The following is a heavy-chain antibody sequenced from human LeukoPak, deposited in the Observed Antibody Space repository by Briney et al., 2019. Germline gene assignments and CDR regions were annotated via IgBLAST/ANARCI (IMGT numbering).Heavy chain of an antibody. V-gene: IGHV4-39*01. CDR3: ARQLGDCTNGVRFVDL. Sequence: SETLSLTCTVSGDSIDSSSSSYFWGWIRQPPGKGLEWIGSIYYSGDSYYNPSLRSRVTMSVDTSKKQLSLRLNSVNAADTAVYCCARQLGDCTNGVRFVDLWGQGTLVIVSS. J-gene: IGHJ5*02. CDR2: IYYSGDS. D-gene: IGHD2-8*01. CDR1: GDSIDSSSSSYF.